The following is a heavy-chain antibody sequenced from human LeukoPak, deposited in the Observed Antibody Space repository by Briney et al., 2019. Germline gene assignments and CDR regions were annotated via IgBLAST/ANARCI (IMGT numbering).Heavy chain of an antibody. CDR2: ISSSSSTI. J-gene: IGHJ3*02. CDR3: ARDPTTSQGSDAFDI. Sequence: GGSLTLSCAASGFTFSSYSMNWVRQAPGKGLEWVSYISSSSSTIYYADSVKGRFTISRDNAKNSLNLQMGSLGAEDTAVYYCARDPTTSQGSDAFDIWGQGTRVTVSS. D-gene: IGHD1-1*01. V-gene: IGHV3-48*04. CDR1: GFTFSSYS.